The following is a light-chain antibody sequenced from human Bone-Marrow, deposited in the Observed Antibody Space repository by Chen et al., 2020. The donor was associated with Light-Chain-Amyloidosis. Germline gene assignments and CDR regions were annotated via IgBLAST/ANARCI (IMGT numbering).Light chain of an antibody. CDR2: NDK. CDR3: QVWESSSHPWV. CDR1: DISKTA. J-gene: IGLJ3*02. Sequence: SYVLTQTSSISVDPGETAKISCLAIDISKTAVHRNQQKPGQAPLLILYNDKDRPAGIPERFSGSNSGNTATLTISRVAAGDEADYYCQVWESSSHPWVFGGGTTLTVL. V-gene: IGLV3-21*02.